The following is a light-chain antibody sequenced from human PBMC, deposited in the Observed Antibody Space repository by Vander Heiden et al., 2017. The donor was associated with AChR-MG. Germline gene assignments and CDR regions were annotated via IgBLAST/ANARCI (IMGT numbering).Light chain of an antibody. CDR3: QQYANWPLWT. V-gene: IGKV3-15*01. Sequence: ETVMTQSPPTLSVSPGERATLSCRASQDIGTDLAWYQHKPGQGPRLLIYGASNRATGVPDRFSGGGSRKTFTLTINNPLSEDVGVYYCQQYANWPLWTFGQGTRV. CDR1: QDIGTD. J-gene: IGKJ1*01. CDR2: GAS.